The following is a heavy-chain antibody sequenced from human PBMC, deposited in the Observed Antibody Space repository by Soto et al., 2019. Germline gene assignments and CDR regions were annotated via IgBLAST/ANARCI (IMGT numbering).Heavy chain of an antibody. V-gene: IGHV3-30*18. Sequence: GGSLRLSCAASGFTFSSYGMHWVRQAPGKGLEWVAVISYDGSNKYYADSVKGRFTISRDNSKTTLYLQMNSRRAEDTAVYYCAKDLPWFGELLEYYFDYWGQGTLVSVSS. CDR2: ISYDGSNK. D-gene: IGHD3-10*01. CDR1: GFTFSSYG. J-gene: IGHJ4*02. CDR3: AKDLPWFGELLEYYFDY.